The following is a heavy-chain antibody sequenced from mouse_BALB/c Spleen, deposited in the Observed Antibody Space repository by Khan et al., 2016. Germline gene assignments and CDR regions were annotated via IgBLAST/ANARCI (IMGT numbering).Heavy chain of an antibody. D-gene: IGHD2-4*01. J-gene: IGHJ3*01. V-gene: IGHV9-2-1*01. CDR3: AIRDDYDGFAY. CDR2: INTETGEP. CDR1: GYTFTDYS. Sequence: QIQLVQSGPELKKPGETVKISCKASGYTFTDYSMHWVKQAPGKGLKWMGWINTETGEPTYADDFKGRFAFSLATSASTAYLQINNLKNEDTATYFCAIRDDYDGFAYWGQGTLVTVSA.